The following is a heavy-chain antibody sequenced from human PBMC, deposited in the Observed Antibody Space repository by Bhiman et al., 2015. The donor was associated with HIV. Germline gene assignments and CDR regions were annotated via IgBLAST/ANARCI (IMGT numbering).Heavy chain of an antibody. J-gene: IGHJ4*02. Sequence: EVQLLESGGGLVQPGGSLRLSCAASGFTFSSYAMSWVRQAPGKGLEWVSAISGSGGSTYYADSVKGRFTISRDNSKNTLYLQMNSLRAEDTAVYYCARGGGLVVLPTTSRGDYWGQGTLVTVSS. CDR2: ISGSGGST. D-gene: IGHD2-2*01. V-gene: IGHV3-23*01. CDR1: GFTFSSYA. CDR3: ARGGGLVVLPTTSRGDY.